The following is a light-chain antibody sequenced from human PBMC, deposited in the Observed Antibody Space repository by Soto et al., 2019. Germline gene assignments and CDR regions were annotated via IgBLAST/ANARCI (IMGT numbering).Light chain of an antibody. CDR1: PTISTY. Sequence: DIQMTQSPSSLSASVGDRITITCRASPTISTYLNWYQQKPGKAPKLLISAASRLQSGVPSRFTGSGSGTEFTLTSSSLQPEDFATYYCQQSHGIPYMVGQGTKVEI. CDR3: QQSHGIPYM. J-gene: IGKJ2*01. CDR2: AAS. V-gene: IGKV1-39*01.